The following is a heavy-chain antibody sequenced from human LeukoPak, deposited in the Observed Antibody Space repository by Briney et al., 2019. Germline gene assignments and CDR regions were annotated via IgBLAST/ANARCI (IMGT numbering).Heavy chain of an antibody. CDR2: IYPGDSDI. CDR1: GSSFASYG. CDR3: ARHLSSISSCPNY. V-gene: IGHV5-51*01. D-gene: IGHD2-2*01. Sequence: PGESLKISFKGSGSSFASYGIAWAAQLPGKGLDWMGVIYPGDSDITYRPSFQGQVTISADKSVSTAYLHWSSLKASDTAIYYCARHLSSISSCPNYWGQGTLVTVSS. J-gene: IGHJ4*02.